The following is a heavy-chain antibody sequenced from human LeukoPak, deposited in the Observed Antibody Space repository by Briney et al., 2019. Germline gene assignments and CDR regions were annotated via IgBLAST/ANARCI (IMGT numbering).Heavy chain of an antibody. V-gene: IGHV1-2*02. Sequence: ASVKVSCKASGYTFTGYYMHWVRQAPGQGLEWMGWIYPNSGGTNYAQKFQGRVTMTRDTSISTAYMELSRLRSDDAAVYYCARVSSSWSVYFDYWGQGTLVTVSS. CDR1: GYTFTGYY. D-gene: IGHD6-13*01. CDR2: IYPNSGGT. CDR3: ARVSSSWSVYFDY. J-gene: IGHJ4*02.